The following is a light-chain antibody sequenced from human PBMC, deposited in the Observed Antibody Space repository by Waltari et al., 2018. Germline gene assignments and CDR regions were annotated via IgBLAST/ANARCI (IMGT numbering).Light chain of an antibody. V-gene: IGLV4-69*01. J-gene: IGLJ3*02. Sequence: QLVLTQSPSASASLGASVKLTCTLSSGHSTNVVAWLQQQPEQGPRFLMKVNSDGSHTKGDEMPDRFSGSSAGAERYLTISSLQSEDEADYYCQTGGHGTWVFGGGTKLTVL. CDR3: QTGGHGTWV. CDR2: VNSDGSH. CDR1: SGHSTNV.